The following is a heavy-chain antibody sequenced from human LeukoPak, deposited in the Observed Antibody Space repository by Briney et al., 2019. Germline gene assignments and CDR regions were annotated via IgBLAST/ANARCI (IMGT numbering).Heavy chain of an antibody. Sequence: SETLSLTCTVSGGSISSGSYYWSWTRQPAGKGLEWIGRIYPSGTTNYNPSLKSRVTISVDTSKNQFSLKLRSVTAADTAVYYCARGQEVVAENYFDYWGQGTLVTVSS. CDR2: IYPSGTT. V-gene: IGHV4-61*02. J-gene: IGHJ4*02. CDR3: ARGQEVVAENYFDY. CDR1: GGSISSGSYY. D-gene: IGHD5-12*01.